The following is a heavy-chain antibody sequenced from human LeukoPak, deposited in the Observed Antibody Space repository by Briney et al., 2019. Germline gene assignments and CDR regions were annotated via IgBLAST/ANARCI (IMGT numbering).Heavy chain of an antibody. J-gene: IGHJ4*02. CDR2: IYYSGST. V-gene: IGHV4-31*03. D-gene: IGHD3-10*01. CDR3: ARGGRITMVRGSFYYFDY. CDR1: EGSISHYF. Sequence: SETLSLTCTVSEGSISHYFWNWIRQHPGKGLEWIGYIYYSGSTYYNPSLKSRVTISVDTSKNQFSLKLSSVTAADTAVYYCARGGRITMVRGSFYYFDYWGQGTLVTVSS.